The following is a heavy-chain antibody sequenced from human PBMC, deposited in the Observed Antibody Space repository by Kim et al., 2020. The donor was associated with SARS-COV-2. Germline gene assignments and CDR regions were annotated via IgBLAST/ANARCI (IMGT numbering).Heavy chain of an antibody. CDR1: GFTFTRYF. D-gene: IGHD2-15*01. Sequence: ASVKVSCKASGFTFTRYFIHWVRQAPGQGLEWMGLFDPSSGSPRYAQRLQGRVTMTSDTSTSTFFMELSSLRSDDTAVYYCATFPVVDGGKTPYWGRGAQVTVSS. J-gene: IGHJ4*02. CDR3: ATFPVVDGGKTPY. V-gene: IGHV1-46*01. CDR2: FDPSSGSP.